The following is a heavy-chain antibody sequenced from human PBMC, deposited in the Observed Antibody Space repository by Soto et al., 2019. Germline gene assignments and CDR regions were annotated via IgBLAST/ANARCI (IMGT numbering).Heavy chain of an antibody. CDR1: GGSFSGYY. CDR2: IYHGGST. V-gene: IGHV4-34*01. Sequence: SETLSLTCAVYGGSFSGYYWNWIRQPPGKGLEWIGEIYHGGSTNYNPSLKSRVTISVDTSKNQFSLNLSSVTAADTAVYYCARRGTNEYGHYYYGMDVWGQGTTVTVSS. CDR3: ARRGTNEYGHYYYGMDV. D-gene: IGHD1-1*01. J-gene: IGHJ6*02.